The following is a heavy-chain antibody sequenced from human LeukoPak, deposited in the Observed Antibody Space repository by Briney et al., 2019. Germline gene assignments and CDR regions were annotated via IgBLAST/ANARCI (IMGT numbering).Heavy chain of an antibody. CDR3: ARDLREFPGED. V-gene: IGHV1-69*06. Sequence: SVKVSCKASGGSFSSYAISWVRQAPGQGLEWMGGIIPIFGTANYAQKFQGRVTITADKSTSTAYMELSSLRSEDTAVYYCARDLREFPGEDWGQGALVTVSS. J-gene: IGHJ4*02. CDR2: IIPIFGTA. D-gene: IGHD3-10*01. CDR1: GGSFSSYA.